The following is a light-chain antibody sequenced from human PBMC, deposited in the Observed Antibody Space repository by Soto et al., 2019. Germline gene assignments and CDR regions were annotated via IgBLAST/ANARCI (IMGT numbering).Light chain of an antibody. CDR1: QSVSSY. V-gene: IGKV3-11*01. J-gene: IGKJ4*01. CDR2: EAS. CDR3: QQRSNLLT. Sequence: EIVLTQSPATLSLSPGERATLSCRASQSVSSYLAWYQQKPGQAPRLLIYEASNRATGIPARFSGSGSGTDFTLTISSLEPEGFAVYYCQQRSNLLTFGGGTKVEIK.